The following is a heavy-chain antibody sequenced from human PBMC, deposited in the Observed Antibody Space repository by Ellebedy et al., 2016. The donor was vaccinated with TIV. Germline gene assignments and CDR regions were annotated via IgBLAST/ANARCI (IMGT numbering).Heavy chain of an antibody. CDR1: GFTFSSYG. V-gene: IGHV3-30*18. CDR3: AKARAAAYYYYYGMDV. CDR2: IPYDESDK. J-gene: IGHJ6*02. D-gene: IGHD2-2*01. Sequence: GESLKISXAASGFTFSSYGMHWVRQAPGKGLEWVAVIPYDESDKYYADSVKGRFTISRDNSKNTLYLQMNSLRAEDTAVYYCAKARAAAYYYYYGMDVWGQGTTVTVS.